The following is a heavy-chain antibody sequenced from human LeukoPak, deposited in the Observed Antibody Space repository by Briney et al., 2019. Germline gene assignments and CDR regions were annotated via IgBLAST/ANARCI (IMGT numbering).Heavy chain of an antibody. CDR3: ARSSPPDSSGYYLAYNWFDP. CDR1: GGSISSGGYY. Sequence: SETLSLTCTVSGGSISSGGYYWSWIRQHPGKGLEWIGYIYYSGSTYYNPSLKSRVTISVDTSKNQFSLKPSSVTAADTAVYYCARSSPPDSSGYYLAYNWFDPWGQGTLVTVSS. J-gene: IGHJ5*02. CDR2: IYYSGST. D-gene: IGHD3-22*01. V-gene: IGHV4-31*03.